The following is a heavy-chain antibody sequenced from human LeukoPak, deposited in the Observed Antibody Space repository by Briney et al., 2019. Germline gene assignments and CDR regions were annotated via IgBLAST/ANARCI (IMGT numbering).Heavy chain of an antibody. J-gene: IGHJ4*02. CDR1: GYSISSGDY. Sequence: SETLSLTCSVSGYSISSGDYWAWIRQPPGMGLQWIGIIYHTSITYYTPSLKSRVTISVDTSKNQFSLKLSSVTAAHTAVYYCAKTAKTGDGSDWGQGTLVTVSS. V-gene: IGHV4-38-2*02. CDR3: AKTAKTGDGSD. CDR2: IYHTSIT. D-gene: IGHD7-27*01.